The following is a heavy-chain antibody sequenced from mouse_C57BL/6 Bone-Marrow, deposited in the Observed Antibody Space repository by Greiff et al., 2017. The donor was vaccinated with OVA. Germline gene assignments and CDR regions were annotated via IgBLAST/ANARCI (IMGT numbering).Heavy chain of an antibody. CDR2: IYPGDGDT. J-gene: IGHJ3*01. CDR3: ARWGGLWFAY. V-gene: IGHV1-82*01. Sequence: QVQLQQSGPELVKPGASVKISCKASGYAFSSSWMNWVKQRPGKGLEWIGRIYPGDGDTNYNGKFKGKATLTADKSSSTAYMQLSSLTSEDSAVYFCARWGGLWFAYWGQGTLVTVSA. CDR1: GYAFSSSW.